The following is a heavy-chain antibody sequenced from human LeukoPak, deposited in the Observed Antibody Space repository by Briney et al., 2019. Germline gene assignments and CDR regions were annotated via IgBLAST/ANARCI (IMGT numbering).Heavy chain of an antibody. CDR2: IFNGGST. CDR1: GFAVSSNH. Sequence: GGSLRLSCAASGFAVSSNHMNWVRQAPGKGLEWVSVIFNGGSTYCADSVKGRFTISRDNSKNTLYLQMNSLRAEDTAVYYCATSIVGLTYDGHFQHWGQGTLVTVSS. CDR3: ATSIVGLTYDGHFQH. D-gene: IGHD1-26*01. V-gene: IGHV3-53*01. J-gene: IGHJ1*01.